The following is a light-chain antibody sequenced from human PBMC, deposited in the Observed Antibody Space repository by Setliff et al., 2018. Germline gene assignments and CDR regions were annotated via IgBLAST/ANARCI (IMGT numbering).Light chain of an antibody. CDR3: SSYTSSSSYV. V-gene: IGLV2-14*01. CDR1: NSDVGGYNY. CDR2: EVS. Sequence: QSALTQPASVSGSPGQSITISCTGTNSDVGGYNYVSWYQHHPGKAPKLMVYEVSNRPSGVSDRFSGSKSGNTASLTISGLQAEDEADYYCSSYTSSSSYVFGTGTKATVL. J-gene: IGLJ1*01.